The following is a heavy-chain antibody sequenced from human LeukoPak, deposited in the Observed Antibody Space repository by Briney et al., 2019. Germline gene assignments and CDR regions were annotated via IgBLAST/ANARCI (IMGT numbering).Heavy chain of an antibody. CDR2: VHLSGRT. J-gene: IGHJ4*02. CDR3: AREGGPYRPLDY. Sequence: PSETLSLTCGVSGGSISSTNWWTWVRQPPGEGLEWIGEVHLSGRTNYNPSLESRVTMSVDMTENHISLKLTSVTAADTAVYYCAREGGPYRPLDYSGQGTLVTVSS. V-gene: IGHV4-4*02. CDR1: GGSISSTNW.